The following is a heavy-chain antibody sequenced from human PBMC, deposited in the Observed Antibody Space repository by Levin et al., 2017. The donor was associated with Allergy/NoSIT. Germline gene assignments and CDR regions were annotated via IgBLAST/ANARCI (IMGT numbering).Heavy chain of an antibody. CDR3: AKGGKQLAYSFDY. CDR1: GFTFSSSA. D-gene: IGHD1-1*01. Sequence: GGSLRLSCVASGFTFSSSAMSWFRQAPGKGLEWVSAISRTGDFTLYSDSVKGRFTISRDDSRNTLYVQMSSLRAEDTAVYYCAKGGKQLAYSFDYWGQGVLVTVSS. J-gene: IGHJ4*02. CDR2: ISRTGDFT. V-gene: IGHV3-23*01.